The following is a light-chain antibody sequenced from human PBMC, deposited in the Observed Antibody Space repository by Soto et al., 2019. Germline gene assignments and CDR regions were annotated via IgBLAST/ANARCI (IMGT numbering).Light chain of an antibody. V-gene: IGKV1-39*01. CDR3: QQSYSTSLT. CDR2: AAS. Sequence: DIQTTLASSSQTPPLRYSLSIPCRATQSIRSYLDWYQQKPGKAPKLLFYAASSLQSGIPSRFSGSGSGTDFTLTISSLQPEDFATYYCQQSYSTSLTFGQGTRLDIK. CDR1: QSIRSY. J-gene: IGKJ5*01.